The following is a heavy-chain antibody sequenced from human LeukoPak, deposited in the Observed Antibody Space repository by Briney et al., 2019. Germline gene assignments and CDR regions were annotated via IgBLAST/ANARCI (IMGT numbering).Heavy chain of an antibody. CDR3: ARDILAVALNPYYYYGMDV. V-gene: IGHV3-30*04. CDR1: GFTFSSYA. Sequence: GRSLRLSCAASGFTFSSYAMHWVRQAPGKGLEWVAVISYDGSNKYYADSVKSRFTISRDNSKNTLYLQMNSLRAEDTAVYYCARDILAVALNPYYYYGMDVWGQGTTVTVSS. CDR2: ISYDGSNK. D-gene: IGHD6-19*01. J-gene: IGHJ6*02.